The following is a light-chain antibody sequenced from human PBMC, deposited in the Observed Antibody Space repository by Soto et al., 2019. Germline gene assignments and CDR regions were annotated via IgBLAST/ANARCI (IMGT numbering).Light chain of an antibody. CDR3: SSWDDSLNGVA. J-gene: IGLJ2*01. CDR2: SND. CDR1: TSNIGKYT. V-gene: IGLV1-44*01. Sequence: QPVLTQAPSASGTPGQRVTFSCSGSTSNIGKYTVNWYQQLPGTAPKLLVHSNDQRPSGVPDRFYGSKSGTSASLAISGLQSEDEADYYCSSWDDSLNGVAFGGGTQLTVL.